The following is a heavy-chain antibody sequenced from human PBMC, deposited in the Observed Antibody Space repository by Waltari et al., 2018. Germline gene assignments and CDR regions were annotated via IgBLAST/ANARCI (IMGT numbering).Heavy chain of an antibody. V-gene: IGHV4-34*01. CDR2: INHSGST. CDR1: GGSFSGYY. CDR3: ARVRITMVRGVKAFDY. Sequence: QVQLQQWGAGLLKPSETLSLTCAVYGGSFSGYYWSWIRQPPGKGLEWIGEINHSGSTNYNPSLKSRVTISVDTSKNQFSLKLSSVTAADTAVYYCARVRITMVRGVKAFDYWGQGTLVTVSS. D-gene: IGHD3-10*01. J-gene: IGHJ4*02.